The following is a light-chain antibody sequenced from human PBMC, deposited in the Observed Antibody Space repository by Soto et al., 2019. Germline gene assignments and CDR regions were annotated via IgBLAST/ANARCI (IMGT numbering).Light chain of an antibody. CDR2: GSS. CDR1: QSVSNN. J-gene: IGKJ5*01. V-gene: IGKV3-15*01. Sequence: DIVLTQSPATLSLSPGERATLSCRASQSVSNNLVWYQQKPGQAPRLLMYGSSIRATGIPARFSGSGSGTEFTLTISSLQSEDFAVYYCQQHNNWPPITFGQGTRLEIK. CDR3: QQHNNWPPIT.